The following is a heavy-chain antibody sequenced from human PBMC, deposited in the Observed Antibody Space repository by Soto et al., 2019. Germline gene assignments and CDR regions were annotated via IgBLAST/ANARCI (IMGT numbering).Heavy chain of an antibody. CDR2: IYYSGST. CDR3: VRLLIDRYSSSWYAFDI. V-gene: IGHV4-59*08. J-gene: IGHJ3*02. CDR1: GGSISSYY. Sequence: SETLSLTCTVSGGSISSYYWSWIRQPPGKGMEWIGYIYYSGSTNYNPSLKSRVTISVDTSKHQFSLKLSSVTAADTAVYYCVRLLIDRYSSSWYAFDIWGQGTMVTVSS. D-gene: IGHD6-13*01.